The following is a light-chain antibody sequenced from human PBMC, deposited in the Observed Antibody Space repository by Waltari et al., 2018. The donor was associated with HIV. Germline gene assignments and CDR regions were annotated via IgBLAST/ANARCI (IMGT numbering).Light chain of an antibody. CDR1: QSVLYSSNNMNY. Sequence: DIVMTQSPDSLAVSLGERATINYRSSQSVLYSSNNMNYLSWYQQKPGQSPKLLIFWASTRESGVPDRFSGSGSGTDFTLTISSLQAEDVAVYYCQQYYSTPLTFGQGTKVEIK. V-gene: IGKV4-1*01. CDR2: WAS. CDR3: QQYYSTPLT. J-gene: IGKJ1*01.